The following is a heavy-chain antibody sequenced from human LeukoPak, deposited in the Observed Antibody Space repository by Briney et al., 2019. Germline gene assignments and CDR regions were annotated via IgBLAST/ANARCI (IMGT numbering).Heavy chain of an antibody. D-gene: IGHD4-17*01. V-gene: IGHV3-73*01. J-gene: IGHJ5*02. CDR3: SRGARDADYETWFDP. CDR2: VRTKGHSYAT. CDR1: GFTLSGSS. Sequence: GGSLKISCAASGFTLSGSSMHWVRQASGKGLEWVGRVRTKGHSYATAYAASVKGRFSISRDDSKKTTYLQMNSLKAEDTAVYYCSRGARDADYETWFDPWGRGTLVTVSS.